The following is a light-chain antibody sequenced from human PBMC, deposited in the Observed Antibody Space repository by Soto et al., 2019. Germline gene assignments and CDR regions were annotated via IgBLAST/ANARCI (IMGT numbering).Light chain of an antibody. Sequence: QSVLTQPPSASGSLGQSVTISCTGTSRDVGGYNYVSWYQQHPGKAPKLMIYEVSKRPSGVPDRFSGSKSGSTASLTVSGLQAEDEADYYRYSYAGGNNVFGTGTKVTVL. J-gene: IGLJ1*01. CDR2: EVS. V-gene: IGLV2-8*01. CDR1: SRDVGGYNY. CDR3: YSYAGGNNV.